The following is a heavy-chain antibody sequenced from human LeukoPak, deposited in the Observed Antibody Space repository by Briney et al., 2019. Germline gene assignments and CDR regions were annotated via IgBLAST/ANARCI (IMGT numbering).Heavy chain of an antibody. J-gene: IGHJ4*02. Sequence: SVTVSCKASGGTFSSYAISWVRQAPGQGLEGMGRIIPILGIANYAQKFQGRVTITADKSTSTAYMELSSLRSEDTAVYYCAGERYYDSSGYYYWGQGTLVTVSS. V-gene: IGHV1-69*04. CDR1: GGTFSSYA. D-gene: IGHD3-22*01. CDR2: IIPILGIA. CDR3: AGERYYDSSGYYY.